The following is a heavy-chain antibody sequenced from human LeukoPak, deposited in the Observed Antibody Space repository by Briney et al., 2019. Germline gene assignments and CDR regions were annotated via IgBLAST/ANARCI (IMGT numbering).Heavy chain of an antibody. V-gene: IGHV3-74*01. J-gene: IGHJ4*02. CDR2: IGSDGGGI. CDR3: VRGGGDS. Sequence: HPGGSLRLSCAASGFTLSSYWMHWVRQAPGKGLVWVSRIGSDGGGISHADSVKGRSTISRDNAKNTLYLQMNSPRAEDTAVYYCVRGGGDSWGQGTLVTVSS. CDR1: GFTLSSYW.